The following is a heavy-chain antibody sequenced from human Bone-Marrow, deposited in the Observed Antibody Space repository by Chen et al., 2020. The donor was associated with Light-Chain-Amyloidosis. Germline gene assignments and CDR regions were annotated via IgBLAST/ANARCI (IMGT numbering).Heavy chain of an antibody. CDR3: ARYEPHFSDSIISGYTA. J-gene: IGHJ5*02. V-gene: IGHV4-38-2*01. D-gene: IGHD5-12*01. CDR2: IYHSGST. Sequence: QVQLQESGPGLVKPSETLSLTCAVSGYSISSGYYWGWIRQPPGKGLEWIGSIYHSGSTYYNPSLKSRVTISVDTSKNQFSLKLSSVTAADTAVYYCARYEPHFSDSIISGYTAWGQGTSVTVSS. CDR1: GYSISSGYY.